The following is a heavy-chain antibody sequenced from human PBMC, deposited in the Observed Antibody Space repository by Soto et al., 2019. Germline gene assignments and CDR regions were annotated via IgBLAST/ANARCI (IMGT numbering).Heavy chain of an antibody. V-gene: IGHV4-34*01. J-gene: IGHJ6*02. D-gene: IGHD2-2*01. CDR1: GGSLSGYY. CDR3: AREEVPQWFTRGYYGLDV. CDR2: VDFGGST. Sequence: KPSETLSLTCTVYGGSLSGYYWTWIRQPPGKGLEWIGEVDFGGSTNYIPSLRSRVTISVDTSKNQFSLNLRSVTAADTAVYYCAREEVPQWFTRGYYGLDVWGQGTTVTVSS.